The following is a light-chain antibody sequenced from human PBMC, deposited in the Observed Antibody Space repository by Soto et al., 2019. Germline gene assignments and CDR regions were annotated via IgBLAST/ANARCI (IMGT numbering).Light chain of an antibody. V-gene: IGKV1-9*01. CDR3: QQLNSYPLT. J-gene: IGKJ4*01. CDR2: SAS. CDR1: QGISTY. Sequence: DIQLTQSPSFLSASVGDRVTITCRASQGISTYLALYQQKPGKAPKVLIYSASTLQSGVPSRFSGSGSGTEFTLTISNLQPEDFATYACQQLNSYPLTFGGGTKVEIK.